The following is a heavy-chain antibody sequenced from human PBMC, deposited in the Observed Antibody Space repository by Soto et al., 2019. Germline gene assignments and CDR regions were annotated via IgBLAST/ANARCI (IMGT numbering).Heavy chain of an antibody. Sequence: QVQLVKSGAEVKKPGSSVKVSCKASGGTFSSYAISWVRQAPGQGREWMGGIIPIFGTANYAQKFQGRVTITADESTSTAYMELSSVRSEDTAAYYCALEGPLYSSLPGRVDPWGPGTLVSVS. V-gene: IGHV1-69*01. CDR1: GGTFSSYA. J-gene: IGHJ5*02. CDR3: ALEGPLYSSLPGRVDP. D-gene: IGHD6-13*01. CDR2: IIPIFGTA.